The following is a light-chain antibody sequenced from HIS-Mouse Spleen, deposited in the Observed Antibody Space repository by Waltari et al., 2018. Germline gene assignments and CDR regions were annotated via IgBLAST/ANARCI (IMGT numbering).Light chain of an antibody. J-gene: IGLJ1*01. Sequence: QSALTQPASVSGSPGQSITIPCTGTSSDVGSYNLVPWYQQHPGKAPKLMIYEGSKRPSGVSNRFSGSKSGNTASLTISGLQAEDEADYYCCSYAGSRYVFGTGTKVTVL. CDR3: CSYAGSRYV. CDR2: EGS. CDR1: SSDVGSYNL. V-gene: IGLV2-23*01.